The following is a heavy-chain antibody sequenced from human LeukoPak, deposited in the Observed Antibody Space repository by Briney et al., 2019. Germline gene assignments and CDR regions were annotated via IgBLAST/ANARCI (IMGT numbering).Heavy chain of an antibody. V-gene: IGHV4-34*01. CDR2: INHSGSA. D-gene: IGHD3-3*01. Sequence: SETLSLTCAVYGGSFSGYYWTWIRQPPGKGLEWIGEINHSGSANYNPSLKSRVTISVDTSKNPFSLELRSVTAADAAVYFCAFKSHRIGYYGEDNYYGLDVWGQGTTVTVSS. CDR1: GGSFSGYY. J-gene: IGHJ6*02. CDR3: AFKSHRIGYYGEDNYYGLDV.